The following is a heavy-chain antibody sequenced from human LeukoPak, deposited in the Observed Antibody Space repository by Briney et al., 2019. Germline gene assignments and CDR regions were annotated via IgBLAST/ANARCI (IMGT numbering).Heavy chain of an antibody. CDR2: ISYDGSNK. V-gene: IGHV3-30-3*01. D-gene: IGHD1-26*01. Sequence: GGSLRLSCAASGFTFSSFALHWVRQAPAKGLEWVAVISYDGSNKYYADSVKGRFTISRDNAKNSLYLQMNSLRDEDTAVYYCARDGLVGAKAGGDYWGQGTLVTVSS. J-gene: IGHJ4*02. CDR1: GFTFSSFA. CDR3: ARDGLVGAKAGGDY.